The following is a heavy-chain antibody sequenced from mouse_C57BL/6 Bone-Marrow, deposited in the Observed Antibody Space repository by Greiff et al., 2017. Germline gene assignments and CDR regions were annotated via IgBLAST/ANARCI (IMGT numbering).Heavy chain of an antibody. CDR2: IYPGSGST. D-gene: IGHD1-1*01. J-gene: IGHJ2*01. CDR1: GYTFTSYW. V-gene: IGHV1-55*01. CDR3: AREGYITSEY. Sequence: QVQLQQPGAELVKPGASVTMSCKASGYTFTSYWITWVKQRPGQCLEWIGDIYPGSGSTNYNEKFKSKATLTVDTSSSTAYMQLSSLTSEDSAVYYCAREGYITSEYWGQGTTLTVSS.